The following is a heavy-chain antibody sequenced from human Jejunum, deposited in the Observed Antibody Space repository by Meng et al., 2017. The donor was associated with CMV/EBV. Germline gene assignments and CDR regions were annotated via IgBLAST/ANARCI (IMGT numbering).Heavy chain of an antibody. Sequence: GYYWGWISQPPGKGLGWIGSIYHSGSTYYNPSLKSRVTISVDTSKNQFSLKLSSVTAADTAVYYCARASYCSGGSCYSNYGMDVWGQGTTVTVSS. D-gene: IGHD2-15*01. CDR2: IYHSGST. J-gene: IGHJ6*02. CDR1: GYY. CDR3: ARASYCSGGSCYSNYGMDV. V-gene: IGHV4-38-2*02.